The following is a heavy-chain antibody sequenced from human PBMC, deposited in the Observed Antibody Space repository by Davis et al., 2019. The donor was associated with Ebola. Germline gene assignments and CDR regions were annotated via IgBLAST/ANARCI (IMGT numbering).Heavy chain of an antibody. CDR1: GESFSGYY. D-gene: IGHD5-12*01. CDR3: ARGKWLPIFDY. J-gene: IGHJ4*02. Sequence: MPSETLSLTCAVYGESFSGYYWSWIRQPPGKGLEWIGEIIHSGSTNYNPSLKSRVTITVDRSKNQFSLKLSSVPAADTAVYYCARGKWLPIFDYWGQGTLVTVSS. V-gene: IGHV4-34*01. CDR2: IIHSGST.